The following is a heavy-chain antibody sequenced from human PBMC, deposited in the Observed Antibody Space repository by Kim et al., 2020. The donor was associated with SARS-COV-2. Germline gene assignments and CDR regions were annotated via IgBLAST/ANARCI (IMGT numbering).Heavy chain of an antibody. V-gene: IGHV4-34*01. CDR3: ARDIAAAFGGMDV. CDR2: INHSGST. Sequence: SETLSLTCAVYGGSFSGYYWSWIRQPPGKGLEWIGEINHSGSTNYNPSLKSRVTISVDTSKNQFSLKLSSVTAADTAVYYCARDIAAAFGGMDVWGQGTTVTVSS. D-gene: IGHD6-13*01. CDR1: GGSFSGYY. J-gene: IGHJ6*02.